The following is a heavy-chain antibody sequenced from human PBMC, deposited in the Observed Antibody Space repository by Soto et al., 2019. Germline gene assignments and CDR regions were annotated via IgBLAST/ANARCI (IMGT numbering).Heavy chain of an antibody. D-gene: IGHD2-2*02. Sequence: SLKVYWKAAGDGFSSYAISWLRQTAGQGLEWMGGIIPIFGTANYAQKFQGRVTITADESTSTAYMELSSLRSEDTAVYYCARGADCSSTSCYTGVYYYGMDVWAQGTTVTVSS. V-gene: IGHV1-69*13. CDR2: IIPIFGTA. CDR3: ARGADCSSTSCYTGVYYYGMDV. J-gene: IGHJ6*02. CDR1: GDGFSSYA.